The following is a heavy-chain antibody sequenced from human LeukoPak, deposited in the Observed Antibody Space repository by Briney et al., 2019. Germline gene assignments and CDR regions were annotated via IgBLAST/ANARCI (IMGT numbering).Heavy chain of an antibody. Sequence: GGSLRLSCAASGFTFSDYYMSWIRQAPGKGLEWVSYISSSGSTIYYADSVEGRFTISRDNAKNSLYLQMNSLRAEDTAVYYCARAREYYYGSGSYRDWGQGTLVTVSS. CDR1: GFTFSDYY. D-gene: IGHD3-10*01. CDR2: ISSSGSTI. V-gene: IGHV3-11*01. CDR3: ARAREYYYGSGSYRD. J-gene: IGHJ4*02.